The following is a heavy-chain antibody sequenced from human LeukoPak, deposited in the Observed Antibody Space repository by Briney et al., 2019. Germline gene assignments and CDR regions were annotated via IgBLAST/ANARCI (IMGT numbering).Heavy chain of an antibody. CDR1: GLTFSNYG. J-gene: IGHJ6*02. D-gene: IGHD3-3*01. CDR3: AKGFPVSDFWSGNGYYYGMDV. V-gene: IGHV3-30*18. CDR2: ISYDGSNK. Sequence: PGGSLRLSCAASGLTFSNYGMHWVRQAPGKGREGVAVISYDGSNKYYADSVRGRFTISIDIYRNTLVLQMNSLRAEDTAVYYCAKGFPVSDFWSGNGYYYGMDVWGQGTKVIVS.